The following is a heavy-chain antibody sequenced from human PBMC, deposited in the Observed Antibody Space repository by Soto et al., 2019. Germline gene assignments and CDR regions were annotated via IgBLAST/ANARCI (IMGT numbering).Heavy chain of an antibody. CDR2: IYSGGST. V-gene: IGHV3-53*04. D-gene: IGHD3-3*01. CDR3: ASSTLDFWSGYYAYYYYMDV. Sequence: PGGSLRLSCAASGFTVSSNYMSWVRQTPGKGLEWVSVIYSGGSTYYADSVKGRFTISRHNSKNTLYLQMNSLRAEDTAVYYCASSTLDFWSGYYAYYYYMDVWGKGTTVTV. CDR1: GFTVSSNY. J-gene: IGHJ6*03.